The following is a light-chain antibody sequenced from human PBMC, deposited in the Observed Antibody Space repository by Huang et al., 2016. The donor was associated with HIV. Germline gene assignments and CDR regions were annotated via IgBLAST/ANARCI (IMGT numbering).Light chain of an antibody. CDR2: VFS. J-gene: IGKJ5*01. Sequence: IQLTQSPTSLSASVVVRVTIACRASQAIGTYLNWFQQKPGRAPKLLISVFSSLHTGIPSRFIGSGSGTEFTLTIRGLQFDDFATYFCQQSYSALITFGQGTRLEMK. V-gene: IGKV1-39*01. CDR1: QAIGTY. CDR3: QQSYSALIT.